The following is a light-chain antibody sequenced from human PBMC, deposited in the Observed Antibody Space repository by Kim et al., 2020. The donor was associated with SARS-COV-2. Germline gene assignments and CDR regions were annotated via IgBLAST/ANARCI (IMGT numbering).Light chain of an antibody. V-gene: IGKV3-15*01. CDR3: QQYNDWPPWT. Sequence: SPGGRVTRSCRASQSVGVNLAWYQQKPGQAPRLLFYGASTRATGVPARFSGSGSGSEFTLTISSLQSEDFAVYYCQQYNDWPPWTFGQGTNVDIK. CDR2: GAS. J-gene: IGKJ1*01. CDR1: QSVGVN.